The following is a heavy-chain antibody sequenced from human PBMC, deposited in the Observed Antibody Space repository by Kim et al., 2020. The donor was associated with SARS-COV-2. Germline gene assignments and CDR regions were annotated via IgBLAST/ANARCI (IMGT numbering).Heavy chain of an antibody. V-gene: IGHV3-23*01. CDR3: AKSRMMGSSGYCKSSDF. J-gene: IGHJ4*02. Sequence: VKGRFTISRDNSKNTLFLQMNRLRAEDAAVYFCAKSRMMGSSGYCKSSDFWGQGTRVTVSS. D-gene: IGHD3-22*01.